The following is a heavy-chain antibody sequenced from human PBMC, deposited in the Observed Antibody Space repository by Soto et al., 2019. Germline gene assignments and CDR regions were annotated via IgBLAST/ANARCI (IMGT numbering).Heavy chain of an antibody. Sequence: SETLSLTCTVSGGSISSYYWSWIRQPPGKGLEWIGYIYYSGSTNYNPSLKSRVTISVDTSKNQFSLKLSSVTAADTAVYYCARGGHSSGYYYGSWFDPWGQGTLVTVSS. CDR3: ARGGHSSGYYYGSWFDP. CDR1: GGSISSYY. V-gene: IGHV4-59*01. CDR2: IYYSGST. D-gene: IGHD3-22*01. J-gene: IGHJ5*02.